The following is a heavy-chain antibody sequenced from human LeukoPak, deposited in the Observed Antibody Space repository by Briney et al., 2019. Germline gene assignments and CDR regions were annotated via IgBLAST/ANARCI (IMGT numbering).Heavy chain of an antibody. D-gene: IGHD6-19*01. CDR1: GYTFTGYY. V-gene: IGHV1-18*04. J-gene: IGHJ4*02. Sequence: ASVKVSCKASGYTFTGYYMHWVRQAPGQGLEWMGWISAYNGNTNYAQKLQGRVTMTTDTSTSTAYMELRSLRSDDTAVYYCARLAVAGTAASVDYWGQGTLVTVSS. CDR2: ISAYNGNT. CDR3: ARLAVAGTAASVDY.